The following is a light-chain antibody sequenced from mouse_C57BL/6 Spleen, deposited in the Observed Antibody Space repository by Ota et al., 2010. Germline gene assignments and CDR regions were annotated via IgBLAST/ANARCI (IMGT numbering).Light chain of an antibody. V-gene: IGKV10-96*01. CDR2: ATS. Sequence: DIQMTQSPSSLSASLGERVSLTCRASQDIGSSLNWLQQEPDGTIKRLIYATSNLDSGVPSRFSGSGSGTDYSLTISNLEQEDIATYFCQQGNTLPYTFGGGTKLEIK. CDR3: QQGNTLPYT. CDR1: QDIGSS. J-gene: IGKJ2*01.